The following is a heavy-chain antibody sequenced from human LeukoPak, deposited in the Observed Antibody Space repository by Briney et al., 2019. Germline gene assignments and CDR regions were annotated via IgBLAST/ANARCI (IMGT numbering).Heavy chain of an antibody. V-gene: IGHV4-39*07. J-gene: IGHJ6*03. Sequence: PSETLSLTCTVSGGSISSSSYYWGWIRQPPGKGLEWIGSIYYSGSTYYNPSLKSRVTISVDTSKNQFSLKLSSVTAADTAVYYCVRTKYSGSYYDYYYYMDVWGKGTTVTISS. D-gene: IGHD1-26*01. CDR3: VRTKYSGSYYDYYYYMDV. CDR2: IYYSGST. CDR1: GGSISSSSYY.